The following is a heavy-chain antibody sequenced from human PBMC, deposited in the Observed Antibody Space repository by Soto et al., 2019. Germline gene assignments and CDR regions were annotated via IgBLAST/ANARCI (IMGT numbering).Heavy chain of an antibody. CDR1: GFTFSSYG. V-gene: IGHV3-33*01. CDR3: ARGDDYSNPFHFDY. CDR2: IWYDGSDK. Sequence: QVQLVESGGGVVQPGRSLRLSCAASGFTFSSYGMHWVRQAPGKGLEWVAVIWYDGSDKFYADSVKGRFTISRDNSKNPLYLQMTSLRAEDTAVYYCARGDDYSNPFHFDYWGQGTLVTVSS. D-gene: IGHD4-4*01. J-gene: IGHJ4*02.